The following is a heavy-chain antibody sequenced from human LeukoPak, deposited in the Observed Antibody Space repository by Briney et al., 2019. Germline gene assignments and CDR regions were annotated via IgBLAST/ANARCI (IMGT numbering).Heavy chain of an antibody. CDR2: IYYSGST. CDR3: ARARNYYYYMDV. J-gene: IGHJ6*03. V-gene: IGHV4-59*01. CDR1: GGSISGYY. Sequence: SETLSLTCTVSGGSISGYYWSWIRQPPGKGLEWIGYIYYSGSTNYNPSLKSRVTISVGTSKNQFSLKLSSVTAADTAVYYCARARNYYYYMDVWGKGTTVTVSS.